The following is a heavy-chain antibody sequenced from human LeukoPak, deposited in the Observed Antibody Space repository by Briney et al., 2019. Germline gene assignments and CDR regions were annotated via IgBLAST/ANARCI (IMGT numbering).Heavy chain of an antibody. V-gene: IGHV5-51*01. CDR1: GYSFTSYW. CDR2: IYPGDSDT. CDR3: ASAVEMATIVYDAFDI. D-gene: IGHD5-24*01. Sequence: GESLKISCKGSGYSFTSYWIGWVRQMPGKGLEWMGIIYPGDSDTRYSPSFQGQVTISADKSISTAYLQWSSLKASDTAMYYCASAVEMATIVYDAFDIWGQGTMVTVSS. J-gene: IGHJ3*02.